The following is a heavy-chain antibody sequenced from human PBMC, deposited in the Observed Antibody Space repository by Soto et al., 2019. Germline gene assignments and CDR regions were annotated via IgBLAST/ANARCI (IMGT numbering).Heavy chain of an antibody. CDR2: INPKSGAT. CDR3: TSGGMPYSIWNYNFNGLDI. V-gene: IGHV1-2*02. CDR1: GYTFTDYY. J-gene: IGHJ6*02. Sequence: QAQVEQSGAEVKKPGASVKVSCKSSGYTFTDYYMHWVRQAPGQGLEWMGWINPKSGATNYAQKFRGRMSRTRDTATTTLYMELTKLTSADTAVYYCTSGGMPYSIWNYNFNGLDIWGQGTRSPLP. D-gene: IGHD3-3*02.